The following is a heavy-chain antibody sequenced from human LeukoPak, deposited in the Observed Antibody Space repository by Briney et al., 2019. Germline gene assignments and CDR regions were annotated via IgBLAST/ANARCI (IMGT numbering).Heavy chain of an antibody. J-gene: IGHJ4*02. CDR2: IYYSGST. Sequence: SETLSLTCTVSGGSISSSSYYWGWIRQPPGKGLEWIGSIYYSGSTYYNPSLKSRVTISVDTSKNQFSLKLSSVTAADTAVYYCASLVQYYYGSESYYPYWGQGTLVTVS. CDR3: ASLVQYYYGSESYYPY. D-gene: IGHD3-10*01. CDR1: GGSISSSSYY. V-gene: IGHV4-39*07.